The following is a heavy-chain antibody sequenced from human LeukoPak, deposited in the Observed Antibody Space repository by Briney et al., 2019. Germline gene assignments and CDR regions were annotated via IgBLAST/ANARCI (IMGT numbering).Heavy chain of an antibody. Sequence: GGSLRLSCAASGFTFSSYAMSWVRQAPGKGLEWVSAISGSGGSTYYADSVKGRFTISRDNSKNTLYLQMNSLRAEDTAVYYCARDLVRIAVAGTGDYWGQGTLVTVSS. CDR3: ARDLVRIAVAGTGDY. J-gene: IGHJ4*02. CDR2: ISGSGGST. V-gene: IGHV3-23*01. CDR1: GFTFSSYA. D-gene: IGHD6-19*01.